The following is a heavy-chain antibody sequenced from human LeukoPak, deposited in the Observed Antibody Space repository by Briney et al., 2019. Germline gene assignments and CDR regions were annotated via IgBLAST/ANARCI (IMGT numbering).Heavy chain of an antibody. CDR3: ARDSREVLLWFGEFSP. D-gene: IGHD3-10*01. V-gene: IGHV1-18*01. J-gene: IGHJ5*02. CDR1: GYTFTSYG. CDR2: ISGYNGHT. Sequence: GASVKVSCKASGYTFTSYGISGGRQAPGQGLEWMGWISGYNGHTKYAQKFQGRATMTTDTSTSTAYMQLRSVRPDDTAVYYCARDSREVLLWFGEFSPWGQGTLVTVSS.